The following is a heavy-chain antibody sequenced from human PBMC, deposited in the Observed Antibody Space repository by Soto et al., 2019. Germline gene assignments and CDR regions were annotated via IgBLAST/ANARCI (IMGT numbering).Heavy chain of an antibody. J-gene: IGHJ4*02. D-gene: IGHD1-26*01. Sequence: QVQLVQSGAEVKKPGASVKVSCKASGYTFTSYAMNWVRQAPGQKLEWMGWINAGNGNTKYSQKFQGRVTITRDTSASTAYMELSSLRSEDTAVYYCARSVGAALSDYWGQGTLVTVSS. CDR1: GYTFTSYA. V-gene: IGHV1-3*01. CDR2: INAGNGNT. CDR3: ARSVGAALSDY.